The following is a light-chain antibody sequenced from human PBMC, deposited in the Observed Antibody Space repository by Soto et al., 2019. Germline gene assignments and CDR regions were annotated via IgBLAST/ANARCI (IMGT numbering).Light chain of an antibody. J-gene: IGKJ5*01. CDR1: QSVSGD. CDR3: QQYNNWPIT. Sequence: EIVLTQSPATLSVSPGERATLSCMASQSVSGDLAWYHHKPGQAPRLLIYDASTRALDTPARFAGSWSGTEVTITISSLQPEDFEVYFCQQYNNWPITFGQGTRLEIK. V-gene: IGKV3-15*01. CDR2: DAS.